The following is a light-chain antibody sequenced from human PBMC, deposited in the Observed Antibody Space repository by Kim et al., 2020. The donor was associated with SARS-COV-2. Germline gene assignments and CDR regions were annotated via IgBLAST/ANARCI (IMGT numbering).Light chain of an antibody. V-gene: IGKV2D-29*01. CDR3: MQSMQLPYS. Sequence: DIVMTQTPLSLSVTPGQPASMSCKSSQSLRPSDGKAYLFWYMQKPGQPPHLLIYEVSNRFSGVPDRISGSGSGTDFTLRISRVEAEDAGLYYCMQSMQLPYSFGQGTKLEI. CDR2: EVS. J-gene: IGKJ2*03. CDR1: QSLRPSDGKAY.